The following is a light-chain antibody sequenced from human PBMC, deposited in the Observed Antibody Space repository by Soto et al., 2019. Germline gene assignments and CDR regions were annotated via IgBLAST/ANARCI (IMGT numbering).Light chain of an antibody. V-gene: IGKV1-39*01. CDR1: QGISNY. Sequence: DIQMTQSPSSLSTSVGDRATITCRASQGISNYLNWYQQKPGKAPKLLISGASNLQSGVPSRFSGSGSGTDFTLTISSLQPEEFATYYCQQRYSIPYTFGQGTNLEIK. J-gene: IGKJ2*01. CDR2: GAS. CDR3: QQRYSIPYT.